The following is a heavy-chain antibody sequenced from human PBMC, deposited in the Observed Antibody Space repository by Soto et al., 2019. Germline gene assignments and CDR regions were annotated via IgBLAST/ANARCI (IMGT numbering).Heavy chain of an antibody. CDR3: ARGHDY. V-gene: IGHV3-21*01. CDR1: GFTFSDFK. Sequence: EVQLVESGGGLVKPGGSLRLSCAASGFTFSDFKMNWVRQAPGKGLVWASFISSSSSYIYYADSVKGRFTISRDNRKNSRYLQMNSLRVDDTAVYYCARGHDYWGQGTLVTVSS. CDR2: ISSSSSYI. J-gene: IGHJ4*02.